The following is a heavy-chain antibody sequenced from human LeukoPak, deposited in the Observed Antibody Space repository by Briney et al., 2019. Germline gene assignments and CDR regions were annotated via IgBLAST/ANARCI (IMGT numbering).Heavy chain of an antibody. CDR1: GGTFSSYA. Sequence: ASVKVSCKASGGTFSSYAISWVRQAPGQGLEWMGGIIPIFGTANYAQKFQGRVTITADESTSTAYMELSSLRSEDTAVYYCAKVSGIAVAANGYYFDYWGQGTLVTVSS. D-gene: IGHD6-19*01. CDR2: IIPIFGTA. V-gene: IGHV1-69*13. J-gene: IGHJ4*02. CDR3: AKVSGIAVAANGYYFDY.